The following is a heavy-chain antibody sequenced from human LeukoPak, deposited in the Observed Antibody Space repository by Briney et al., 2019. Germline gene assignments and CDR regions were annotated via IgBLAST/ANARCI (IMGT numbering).Heavy chain of an antibody. CDR3: ARHYNATSANHYVDVFDI. CDR2: ILPIFGTA. D-gene: IGHD3-22*01. Sequence: AAVKVSHLHSLVTFRSYAIRRVRLAPGHGLEGMGGILPIFGTADYALRSQGRVTITTVESTRTDYMELSSLKSEDTAMYYCARHYNATSANHYVDVFDIWGQGTMVSVSA. V-gene: IGHV1-69*05. CDR1: LVTFRSYA. J-gene: IGHJ3*02.